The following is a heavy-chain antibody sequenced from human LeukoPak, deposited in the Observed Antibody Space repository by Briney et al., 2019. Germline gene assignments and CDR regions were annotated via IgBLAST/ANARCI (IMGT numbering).Heavy chain of an antibody. J-gene: IGHJ6*02. Sequence: SVKVSCKASGGTFSSYAISWVRQAPGQGLEWMGGIIPIFGTANYAQKFQGRVTITADESTSTAYMELSSLRSEDTAVYYCARVSSGSSWYSEGFPEHYYYYYGMDVWGQGTTVTVSS. CDR1: GGTFSSYA. D-gene: IGHD6-13*01. CDR2: IIPIFGTA. V-gene: IGHV1-69*13. CDR3: ARVSSGSSWYSEGFPEHYYYYYGMDV.